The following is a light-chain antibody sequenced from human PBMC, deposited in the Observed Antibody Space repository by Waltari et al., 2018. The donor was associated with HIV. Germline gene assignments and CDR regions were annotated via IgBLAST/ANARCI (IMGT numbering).Light chain of an antibody. V-gene: IGLV2-14*03. CDR2: EVT. Sequence: HSALTQPASVSGSPGQSITISCTGTRSNVGGYNYFSWYQQHPGKAPKLMIYEVTNRPSGVSNRFSGSKSGNTASLTISGLQVEDEADYYCSSYTSSSLEIFGGGTKLTVL. CDR1: RSNVGGYNY. CDR3: SSYTSSSLEI. J-gene: IGLJ2*01.